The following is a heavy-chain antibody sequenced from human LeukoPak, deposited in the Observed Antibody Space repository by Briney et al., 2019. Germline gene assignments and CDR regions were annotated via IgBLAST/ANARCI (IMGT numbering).Heavy chain of an antibody. J-gene: IGHJ3*02. D-gene: IGHD6-13*01. V-gene: IGHV4-34*01. CDR3: ARVFFRYSSSYAFDI. CDR2: INHSGSA. Sequence: SETLSLTCAVYGGSFSGYYWSWIRQPPGKGLEWIGEINHSGSANYNPSLKSRVTISVDTSKNQFSLKLSSVTAADTAVYYCARVFFRYSSSYAFDIWGQGTMVTVSS. CDR1: GGSFSGYY.